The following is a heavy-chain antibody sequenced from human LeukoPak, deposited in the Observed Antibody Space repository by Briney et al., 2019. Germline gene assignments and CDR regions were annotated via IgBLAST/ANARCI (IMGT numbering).Heavy chain of an antibody. D-gene: IGHD6-6*01. CDR2: ISPYNGNT. CDR3: ARQTSSKAFDM. J-gene: IGHJ3*02. CDR1: GYTFTSYG. V-gene: IGHV1-18*01. Sequence: GASVKVSCKASGYTFTSYGIVWLRQARGQGLERMGWISPYNGNTNYAQKLQGRVTMTTDTSTSTAYMELGSLRSDDTAVYYCARQTSSKAFDMWGQGTMVTVSS.